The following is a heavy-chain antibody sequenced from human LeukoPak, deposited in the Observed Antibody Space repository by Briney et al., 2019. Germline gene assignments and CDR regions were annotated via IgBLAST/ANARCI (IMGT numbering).Heavy chain of an antibody. CDR1: GYTLTELS. CDR2: FDPEDGET. Sequence: GASVTVSCKVSGYTLTELSMHWVRQAPGKGLEWMGGFDPEDGETIYAQKFQGRVTMTEDTSTDTAYMELSSLRSEDTAVYYCATEGPYSSGWDFDYWGQGTLVTVSS. CDR3: ATEGPYSSGWDFDY. D-gene: IGHD6-19*01. V-gene: IGHV1-24*01. J-gene: IGHJ4*02.